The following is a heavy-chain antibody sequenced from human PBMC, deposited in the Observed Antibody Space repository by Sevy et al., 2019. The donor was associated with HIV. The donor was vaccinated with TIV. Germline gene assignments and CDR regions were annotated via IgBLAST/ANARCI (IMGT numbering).Heavy chain of an antibody. V-gene: IGHV3-33*08. Sequence: GGSLRLSCAASGFTFSSYAMHWVRQAPGKGLEWVAVIRYDGSNKHYGDSVKGRFTISRDNSKNALYLQMSSLRAEDTAVYYCAREKVDTSMIFVEYYGMDVWGQGTTVTVSS. J-gene: IGHJ6*02. D-gene: IGHD5-18*01. CDR1: GFTFSSYA. CDR3: AREKVDTSMIFVEYYGMDV. CDR2: IRYDGSNK.